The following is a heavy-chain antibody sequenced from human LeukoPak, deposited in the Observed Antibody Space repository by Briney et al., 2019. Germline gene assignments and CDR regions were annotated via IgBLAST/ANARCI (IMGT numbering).Heavy chain of an antibody. J-gene: IGHJ6*03. CDR3: AKRVVIRSTDYFYYYIHV. V-gene: IGHV3-30*02. CDR2: IRYNGDNK. D-gene: IGHD3-3*01. Sequence: GGSLRLSCEASGFSFSGYGMHWVRQAPGKGLEWVAFIRYNGDNKYYADSVKGRFTVSRDNSQSTLYLQMNSLRVEDTAVYYCAKRVVIRSTDYFYYYIHVWGKGTTVTVSS. CDR1: GFSFSGYG.